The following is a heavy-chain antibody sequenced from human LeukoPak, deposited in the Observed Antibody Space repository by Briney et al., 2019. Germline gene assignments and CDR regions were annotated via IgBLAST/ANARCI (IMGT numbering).Heavy chain of an antibody. Sequence: GGSLRLSCAASGFTFSSYSMHWVRQAPGKGLEWVSSISSSSSYIYYADSVKGRFTISRDNAKNSLYLQMNSLRAEDTAVYYCARDGLSGIAAAPLDYWGQGTLVTVSS. J-gene: IGHJ4*02. V-gene: IGHV3-21*01. D-gene: IGHD6-13*01. CDR1: GFTFSSYS. CDR2: ISSSSSYI. CDR3: ARDGLSGIAAAPLDY.